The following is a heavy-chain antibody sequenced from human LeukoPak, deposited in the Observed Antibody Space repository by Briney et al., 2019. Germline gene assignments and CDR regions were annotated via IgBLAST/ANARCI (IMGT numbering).Heavy chain of an antibody. Sequence: KASETLSLTCAVYGGSFSGYYWSWIRQPPGKGLEWIGEINHSGSTNYNPSLKSRVTISVDTSKNQFSLKLSSVTAADTAVYYCARLIYYDILTGYYGSEGGVWYFDLWGRGTLVTVSS. CDR1: GGSFSGYY. J-gene: IGHJ2*01. CDR2: INHSGST. D-gene: IGHD3-9*01. CDR3: ARLIYYDILTGYYGSEGGVWYFDL. V-gene: IGHV4-34*01.